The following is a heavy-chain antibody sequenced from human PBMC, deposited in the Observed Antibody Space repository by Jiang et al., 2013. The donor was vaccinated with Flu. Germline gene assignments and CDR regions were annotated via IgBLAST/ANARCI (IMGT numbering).Heavy chain of an antibody. D-gene: IGHD3-3*01. J-gene: IGHJ6*02. CDR2: INHSGST. Sequence: LLKPSETLSLTCAVYGGSFSGYYWSWIRQPPGKGLEWIGEINHSGSTNYNPSLKSRVTISVDTSKNQFSLKLSSVTAADTAVYYCARAPYDFWSGYYYGMDVWGQGTTVTVSS. V-gene: IGHV4-34*01. CDR3: ARAPYDFWSGYYYGMDV. CDR1: GGSFSGYY.